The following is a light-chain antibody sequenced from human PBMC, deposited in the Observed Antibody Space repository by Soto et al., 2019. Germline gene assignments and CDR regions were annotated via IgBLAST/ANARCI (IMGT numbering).Light chain of an antibody. CDR2: GAS. CDR1: QCVSSNY. Sequence: PGERATLSCRASQCVSSNYLAWYQQKLGQAPRLLIYGASSRATGIPDRFSGSGSGTDFTLTISRLEPEDFAVYYCQQYGTSLPWTFGQGTKVESK. J-gene: IGKJ1*01. CDR3: QQYGTSLPWT. V-gene: IGKV3-20*01.